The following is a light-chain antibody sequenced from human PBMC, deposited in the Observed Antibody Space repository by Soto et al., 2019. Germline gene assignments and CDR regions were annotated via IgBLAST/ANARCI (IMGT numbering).Light chain of an antibody. CDR3: SSYTTSSTLV. J-gene: IGLJ1*01. CDR1: SSDVGGYNY. V-gene: IGLV2-14*01. CDR2: EVS. Sequence: QSALTQPASVSGSPGQSITISCTGTSSDVGGYNYVSWYQQHTGKAPKLMIYEVSNRPSGVSDRFSGSKSDNTASLTISGLQAEDEADYYCSSYTTSSTLVFGTGTKLTVL.